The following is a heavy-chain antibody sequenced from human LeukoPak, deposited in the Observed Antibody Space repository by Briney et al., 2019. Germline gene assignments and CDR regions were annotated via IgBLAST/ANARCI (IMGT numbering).Heavy chain of an antibody. Sequence: GGSLRLSCAASGFTFSNYAMTWVRQAPGKGLEWVSTIGGGPVYYADSVKGRFTISRDDSKNTLFLQMNSLRAEDTAIYYCAKDSFSHNGVYDALDIWGQGTMVTVSS. V-gene: IGHV3-23*01. CDR3: AKDSFSHNGVYDALDI. CDR2: IGGGPV. J-gene: IGHJ3*02. CDR1: GFTFSNYA. D-gene: IGHD2-8*01.